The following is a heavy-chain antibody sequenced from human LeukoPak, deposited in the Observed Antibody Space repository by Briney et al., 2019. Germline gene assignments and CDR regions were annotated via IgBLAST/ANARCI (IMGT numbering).Heavy chain of an antibody. J-gene: IGHJ1*01. CDR2: IIPIFGTA. D-gene: IGHD3-22*01. CDR1: GGTFSSYA. V-gene: IGHV1-69*05. CDR3: ARGKDYYDSSGYFEYFQH. Sequence: SVKVSCKASGGTFSSYAISWVRQAPGQGLEWMGGIIPIFGTANYAQKFQGRVTITTDESTSTAYMELSSLRSEDTAVYYCARGKDYYDSSGYFEYFQHWGQGTLVTVSS.